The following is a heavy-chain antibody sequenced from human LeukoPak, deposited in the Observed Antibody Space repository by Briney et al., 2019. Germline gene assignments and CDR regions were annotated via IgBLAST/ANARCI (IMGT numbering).Heavy chain of an antibody. CDR3: ARRLGLRWDLQAFDI. V-gene: IGHV1-8*03. CDR1: GYTFTSYG. D-gene: IGHD4-23*01. J-gene: IGHJ3*02. Sequence: ASVKVSCKASGYTFTSYGISWVRQAPGQGLEWMGWMNPDSGNIGYAQKFQGRVTITRNTSMSTAYMELSSLRSEDTAVYFCARRLGLRWDLQAFDIWGQGTMVTVSS. CDR2: MNPDSGNI.